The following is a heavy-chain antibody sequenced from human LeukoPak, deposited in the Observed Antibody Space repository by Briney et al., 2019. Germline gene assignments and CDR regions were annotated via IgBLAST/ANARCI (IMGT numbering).Heavy chain of an antibody. J-gene: IGHJ5*02. CDR1: GFTFSSYA. Sequence: GGSLRLSCAASGFTFSSYAMTWVRQAPGKGLEWVSAISGSGGSTYYADSVKGRITISRDNSKNTLYLQMNSLRAEDTAVYYCAKVRAQQLVRGGFDPWGQGTLVTVSS. CDR2: ISGSGGST. V-gene: IGHV3-23*01. CDR3: AKVRAQQLVRGGFDP. D-gene: IGHD6-13*01.